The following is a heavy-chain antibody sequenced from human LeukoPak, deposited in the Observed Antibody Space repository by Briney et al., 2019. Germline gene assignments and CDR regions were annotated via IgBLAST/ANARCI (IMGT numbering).Heavy chain of an antibody. V-gene: IGHV4-4*07. J-gene: IGHJ3*02. CDR1: GDSISNYY. CDR3: ARVPPSGDYCDAFDT. D-gene: IGHD2-21*02. CDR2: IYNDDVT. Sequence: SETLSLTCSVSGDSISNYYWNWIRQPAGKGLEWIGRIYNDDVTDYNPYLKSRVTISVNKSKNRFSLNLTSVTAADTAVYYCARVPPSGDYCDAFDTWGPGTMVTVS.